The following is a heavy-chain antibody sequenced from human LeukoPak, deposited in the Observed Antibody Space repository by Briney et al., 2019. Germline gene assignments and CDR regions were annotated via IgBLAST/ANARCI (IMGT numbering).Heavy chain of an antibody. V-gene: IGHV1-69*05. Sequence: GASVKVSCKASGGTFSCYAITWVRQAPRQGLEWMGGIVPMFGTANYAQKFQGRVTITTDESTSTAYMELSSLRSEDTAVYYCARGGSPGYYYYMDVWGKGTTVTVSS. CDR1: GGTFSCYA. J-gene: IGHJ6*03. CDR3: ARGGSPGYYYYMDV. D-gene: IGHD3-10*01. CDR2: IVPMFGTA.